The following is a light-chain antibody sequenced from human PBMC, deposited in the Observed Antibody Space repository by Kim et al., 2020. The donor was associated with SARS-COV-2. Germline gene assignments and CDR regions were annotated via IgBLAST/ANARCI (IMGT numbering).Light chain of an antibody. Sequence: ASVGDRVTITCRASQSISNYLAWFQQKPGRVPKLLIYAASSLESGVPSRFSGSGSGTEFTLTISSLQPEDFATYYCLQHKSYPITFGGGTKVDIK. V-gene: IGKV1-17*03. J-gene: IGKJ4*01. CDR3: LQHKSYPIT. CDR1: QSISNY. CDR2: AAS.